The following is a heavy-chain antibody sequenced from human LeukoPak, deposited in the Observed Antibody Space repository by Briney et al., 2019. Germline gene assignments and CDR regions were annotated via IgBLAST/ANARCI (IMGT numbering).Heavy chain of an antibody. V-gene: IGHV4-34*01. Sequence: PSETLSLTCAVYGGSFSGYYWSWIRQPPGKGLEWIGEINHSGSTNFNPSLKSRVTISVDTSKNQFSLKLSSVTAADTAVYYCARGPYYYGSGSYPWGQGTLVTVSS. CDR2: INHSGST. CDR1: GGSFSGYY. J-gene: IGHJ4*02. CDR3: ARGPYYYGSGSYP. D-gene: IGHD3-10*01.